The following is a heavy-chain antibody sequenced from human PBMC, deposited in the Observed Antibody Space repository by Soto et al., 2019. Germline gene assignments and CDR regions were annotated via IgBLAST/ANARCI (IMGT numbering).Heavy chain of an antibody. CDR3: ARGSTVTTDNWFDP. CDR1: GCTFSSYA. J-gene: IGHJ5*02. V-gene: IGHV1-69*13. D-gene: IGHD4-17*01. CDR2: IILIFGTA. Sequence: AVKVSCKASGCTFSSYAISWVRQAPGQGLEWMGGIILIFGTANYAQKFQGRVTITADESTSTAYMELSSLRSEDTAVYYCARGSTVTTDNWFDPWGQGTLVTVS.